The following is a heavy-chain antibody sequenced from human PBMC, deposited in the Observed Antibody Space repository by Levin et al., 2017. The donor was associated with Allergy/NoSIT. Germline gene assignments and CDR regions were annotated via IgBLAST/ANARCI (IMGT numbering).Heavy chain of an antibody. CDR2: ISSSSSYI. D-gene: IGHD6-19*01. J-gene: IGHJ5*02. V-gene: IGHV3-21*01. Sequence: GGSLRLSCAASGFTFSSYSMNWVRQAPGKGLEWVSSISSSSSYIYYADSVKGRFTISRDNAKNSLYLQMNSLRAEDTAVYYCARGTSSGWLGGSWGQGTLVTVSS. CDR3: ARGTSSGWLGGS. CDR1: GFTFSSYS.